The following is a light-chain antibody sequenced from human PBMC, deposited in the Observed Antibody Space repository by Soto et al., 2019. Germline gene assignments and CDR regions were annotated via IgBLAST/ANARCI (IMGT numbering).Light chain of an antibody. J-gene: IGKJ5*01. CDR3: QQYHSDPIT. Sequence: DFVMTQSLASLAVSLVARATINCKSSQSVLSTSNNKNYLAWFQQKPGQPPKLVIYWASVRASGVPDRFSGSGSGTDFTLTISSLQAEDVAVYYGQQYHSDPITFGQGTRLEI. CDR2: WAS. CDR1: QSVLSTSNNKNY. V-gene: IGKV4-1*01.